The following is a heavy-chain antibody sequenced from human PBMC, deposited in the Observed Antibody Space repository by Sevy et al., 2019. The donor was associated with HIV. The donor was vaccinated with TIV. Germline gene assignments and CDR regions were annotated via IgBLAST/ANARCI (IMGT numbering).Heavy chain of an antibody. D-gene: IGHD2-2*01. J-gene: IGHJ5*02. CDR2: IYTSGST. CDR3: ASGGGSSTSCYGPRRSGVCHKGRLDP. V-gene: IGHV4-4*07. CDR1: GGSISSYY. Sequence: SETLSLTCTVSGGSISSYYWSWIRQPAGKGLEWIGRIYTSGSTNYNPSLKSRVTMSVDTSKNQFSLKLSSVTAADTAAYYCASGGGSSTSCYGPRRSGVCHKGRLDPWGQGTLVTVSS.